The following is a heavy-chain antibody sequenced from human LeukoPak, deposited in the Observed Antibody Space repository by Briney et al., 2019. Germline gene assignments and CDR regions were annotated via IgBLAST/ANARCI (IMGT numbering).Heavy chain of an antibody. CDR1: GGSISSGSYY. CDR2: IYTSGST. J-gene: IGHJ4*02. D-gene: IGHD6-19*01. CDR3: ASRGYSSGWTSDY. V-gene: IGHV4-61*02. Sequence: SETLSLTCTVSGGSISSGSYYWSWIRQPAGKGLEWIGRIYTSGSTNYNPSLKSRVTISVDTSKNQFSLKLSSVTAADTAVYYCASRGYSSGWTSDYWGQGTLVTVSS.